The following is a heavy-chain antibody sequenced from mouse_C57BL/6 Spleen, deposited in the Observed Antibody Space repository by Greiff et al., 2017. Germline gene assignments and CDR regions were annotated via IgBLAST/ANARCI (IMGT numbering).Heavy chain of an antibody. CDR3: ARGGELGRNWYFDV. CDR2: IYPGDGDT. V-gene: IGHV1-80*01. CDR1: GYAFSSYW. D-gene: IGHD4-1*01. Sequence: QVQLKESGAELVKPGASVKISCKASGYAFSSYWMNWVKQRPGTGLEWIGQIYPGDGDTNYNGKFKGKATLTADKSSSTAYMQLSSLTSEDSAVYFCARGGELGRNWYFDVWGTGTTVTVSS. J-gene: IGHJ1*03.